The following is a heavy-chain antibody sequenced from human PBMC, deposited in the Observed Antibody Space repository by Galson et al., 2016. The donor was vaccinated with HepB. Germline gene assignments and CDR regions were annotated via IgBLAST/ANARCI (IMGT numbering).Heavy chain of an antibody. D-gene: IGHD5-18*01. J-gene: IGHJ4*02. CDR2: MYYSGST. Sequence: SETLSLTCTVSGGSISSSSSYWGWIRQPPGKGLVWIGNMYYSGSTYYKSSLKSRVAMSVDMSKNQFSLKLTSVTAADAAVYYCARHISRVDTAMVLWGQGTLVIVSS. V-gene: IGHV4-39*01. CDR1: GGSISSSSSY. CDR3: ARHISRVDTAMVL.